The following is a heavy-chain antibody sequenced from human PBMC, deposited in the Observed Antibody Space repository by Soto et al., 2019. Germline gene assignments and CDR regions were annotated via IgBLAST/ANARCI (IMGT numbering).Heavy chain of an antibody. CDR2: LYYSRST. CDR1: GGSISSSSYY. V-gene: IGHV4-39*01. CDR3: ARVYDFCGVVHP. D-gene: IGHD3-3*01. J-gene: IGHJ5*02. Sequence: QLQLQESGPGLVKPSETLSLTFTVSGGSISSSSYYWGWIRQPPGKGLEWIGSLYYSRSTYYNPSLRSRVTISVDTSKSQFSLKLSSVTAAHTAVYYCARVYDFCGVVHPRGQGTLVTDSS.